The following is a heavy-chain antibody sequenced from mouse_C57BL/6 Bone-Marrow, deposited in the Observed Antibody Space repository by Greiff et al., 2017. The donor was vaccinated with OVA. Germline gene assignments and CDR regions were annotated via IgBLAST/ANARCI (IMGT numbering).Heavy chain of an antibody. CDR3: ARYGYDWYFDV. Sequence: EVKLMESGGGLVQPGGSLKLSCAASGFTFSDYYMYWVRQTPEKRLEWVAYISNGGGSTYYPDTVKGRFTISRDNAKNTLYLQMSRLKSEDTAMYYCARYGYDWYFDVWGTGTTVTVSS. CDR2: ISNGGGST. D-gene: IGHD2-2*01. J-gene: IGHJ1*03. CDR1: GFTFSDYY. V-gene: IGHV5-12*01.